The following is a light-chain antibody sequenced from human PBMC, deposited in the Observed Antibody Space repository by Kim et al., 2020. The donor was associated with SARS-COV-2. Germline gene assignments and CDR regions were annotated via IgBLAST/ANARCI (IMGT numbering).Light chain of an antibody. Sequence: DIVMTQSPASLTVSLGERATIGCKSTQNLLYASNNNNYLPWYQQKPGQPPRLLFYWASTREFGVPDRFTGSGSGTDFTLTIDSLQPDDVAIYYCQQYFNTPYTFGQGTKLEI. J-gene: IGKJ2*01. V-gene: IGKV4-1*01. CDR2: WAS. CDR3: QQYFNTPYT. CDR1: QNLLYASNNNNY.